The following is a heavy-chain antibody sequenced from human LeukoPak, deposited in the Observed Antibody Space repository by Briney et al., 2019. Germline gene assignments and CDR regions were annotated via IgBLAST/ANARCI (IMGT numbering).Heavy chain of an antibody. Sequence: SETLSLTCAVYGGSFSGYYWSWIRQPPGKGLEWIGEINHSGSTNYNPSLKSRVTISVDTSKNQFSLKLSSVTAADTAVYYCARVGYGDYAPGAFDIWGQGTMVTVSS. CDR3: ARVGYGDYAPGAFDI. J-gene: IGHJ3*02. D-gene: IGHD4-17*01. CDR1: GGSFSGYY. V-gene: IGHV4-34*01. CDR2: INHSGST.